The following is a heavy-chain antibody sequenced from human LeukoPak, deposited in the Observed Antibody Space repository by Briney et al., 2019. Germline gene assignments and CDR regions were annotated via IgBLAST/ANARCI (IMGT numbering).Heavy chain of an antibody. CDR3: VRLFPYYHSGDGAFDI. J-gene: IGHJ3*02. CDR2: IYYSGST. D-gene: IGHD3-10*01. Sequence: SETLSLTCTVSGGSISSYYWSWIRQPPGKGLEWIGYIYYSGSTNYNPSLKSRVTISVDTSKNQFSLKLSSVTAADTAVYYCVRLFPYYHSGDGAFDIWGQGTMVTVSP. V-gene: IGHV4-59*01. CDR1: GGSISSYY.